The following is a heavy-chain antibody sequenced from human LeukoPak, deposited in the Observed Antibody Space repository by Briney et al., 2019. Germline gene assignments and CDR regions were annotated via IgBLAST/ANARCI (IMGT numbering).Heavy chain of an antibody. J-gene: IGHJ4*02. D-gene: IGHD3-22*01. CDR3: VQMHHYNTRAPFHY. V-gene: IGHV4-38-2*01. Sequence: PSETLSLTPDDSNYPITSDSCWAWIRQPPGRGLEWLATICNGENTNYNPSLENRLTISLDASKNQFSVKLTSVAAADTAFYVCVQMHHYNTRAPFHYWGQGTLLTVSS. CDR1: NYPITSDSC. CDR2: ICNGENT.